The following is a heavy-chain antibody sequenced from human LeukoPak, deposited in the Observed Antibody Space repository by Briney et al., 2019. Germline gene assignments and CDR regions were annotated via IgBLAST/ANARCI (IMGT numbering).Heavy chain of an antibody. CDR2: ISASGVMT. Sequence: GGSLRLSCAASGFTFDDYAMHWVRQAPGKGLEWVSGISASGVMTYYADSVKGRFTVSRDNSKNSLYLQMSSLTAADTAVYYCAKDRSIGTYYTLDHWGQGTLVTVSS. CDR1: GFTFDDYA. J-gene: IGHJ4*02. V-gene: IGHV3-23*01. D-gene: IGHD1-26*01. CDR3: AKDRSIGTYYTLDH.